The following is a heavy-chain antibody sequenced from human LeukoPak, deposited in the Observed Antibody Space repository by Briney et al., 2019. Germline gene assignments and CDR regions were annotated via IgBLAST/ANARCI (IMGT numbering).Heavy chain of an antibody. Sequence: SETLSLTCAVYGGSFSGYYWSWIRQPPGKGLEWIGEINHSGSTNYNPSLKSRVTISVDTSKSQFSLKLSSVTAADTAVYYCAAARELTFDYWGQGTLVTVSS. CDR1: GGSFSGYY. CDR2: INHSGST. J-gene: IGHJ4*02. CDR3: AAARELTFDY. D-gene: IGHD1-26*01. V-gene: IGHV4-34*01.